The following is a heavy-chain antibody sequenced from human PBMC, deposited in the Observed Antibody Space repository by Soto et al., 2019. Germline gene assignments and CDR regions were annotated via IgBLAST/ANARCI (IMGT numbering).Heavy chain of an antibody. Sequence: PGGSLRLSCAASGFTFSAYAMHWVRQAPGKGLEWVALISFDGGTLYYPDSMKGRFTISRDNSKNTLYLHMNGLRPEDTAVYYCTTVGVRGGSYGYDYFGRDVWGQGTTVTVSS. CDR1: GFTFSAYA. CDR3: TTVGVRGGSYGYDYFGRDV. D-gene: IGHD3-3*01. J-gene: IGHJ6*02. CDR2: ISFDGGTL. V-gene: IGHV3-30-3*01.